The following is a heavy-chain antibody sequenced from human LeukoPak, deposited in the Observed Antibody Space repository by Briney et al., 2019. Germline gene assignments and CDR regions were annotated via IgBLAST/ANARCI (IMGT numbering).Heavy chain of an antibody. V-gene: IGHV1-2*02. Sequence: GASVKVSCKASGYTFTGYYMHWVRQAPGQGLEWMGWINPNSGGTNYAQKFQGRVTMTRDTSISTAYMELSSLRSEDTAVYYCARDILPGGWDDRRIDYWGQGTLVTVSS. D-gene: IGHD1-1*01. CDR2: INPNSGGT. J-gene: IGHJ4*02. CDR1: GYTFTGYY. CDR3: ARDILPGGWDDRRIDY.